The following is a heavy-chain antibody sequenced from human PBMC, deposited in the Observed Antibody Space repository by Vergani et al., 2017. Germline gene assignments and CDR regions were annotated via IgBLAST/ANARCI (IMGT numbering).Heavy chain of an antibody. CDR2: IYYSGST. Sequence: QLQLQESGPGLVKPSETLSLTCTVSGGSISSSSYYWGWIRQPPGKGLEWIGSIYYSGSTYYNPSLKSRVTISVDTAKNQFSLKLSSVTAADTAVYYCARGGLTMIGGDYWGQGTLVTVSS. V-gene: IGHV4-39*07. CDR3: ARGGLTMIGGDY. CDR1: GGSISSSSYY. D-gene: IGHD3-22*01. J-gene: IGHJ4*02.